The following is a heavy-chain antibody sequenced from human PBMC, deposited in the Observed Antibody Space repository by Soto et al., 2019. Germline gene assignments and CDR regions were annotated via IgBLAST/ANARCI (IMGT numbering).Heavy chain of an antibody. CDR1: GYTFTTYD. CDR3: ARGYYYGSGSSPDY. CDR2: MNPNSGNT. D-gene: IGHD3-10*01. V-gene: IGHV1-8*01. J-gene: IGHJ4*02. Sequence: QVQLVQSGAEVKKPGASVKVSCKASGYTFTTYDINWVRQATGQGLEWMGCMNPNSGNTGYAQKFQGSFTMTRNTSISTAYMELSSLRSEDTAVYYCARGYYYGSGSSPDYWGQGTLVTVSS.